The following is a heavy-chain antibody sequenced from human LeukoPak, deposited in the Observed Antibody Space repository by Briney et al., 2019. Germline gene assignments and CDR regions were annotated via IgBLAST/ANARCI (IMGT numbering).Heavy chain of an antibody. J-gene: IGHJ6*02. D-gene: IGHD6-13*01. V-gene: IGHV3-33*01. CDR1: GFTFSSYG. CDR3: ARAAAEGRAGMDV. CDR2: IWYDGSNK. Sequence: PGGSLRLSCAASGFTFSSYGMHWVRQAPGKGLEWVAVIWYDGSNKYYADSVKGRFTISRDNSKNTLYLQMNSLRAEDTAVYYCARAAAEGRAGMDVWGQGTTVTVSS.